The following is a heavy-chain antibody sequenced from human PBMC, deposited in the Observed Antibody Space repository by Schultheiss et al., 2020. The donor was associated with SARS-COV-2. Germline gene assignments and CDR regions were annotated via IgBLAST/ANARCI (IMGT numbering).Heavy chain of an antibody. CDR1: GGSFSGYY. CDR3: ARQRLVARRTYYYYMDV. V-gene: IGHV4-34*01. J-gene: IGHJ6*03. Sequence: SETLSLTCAVYGGSFSGYYWSWIRQPPGKGLEWIGSIYYSGSTYYNPSLKSRVTISVDTSKNQFSLKLSSVTAADTAVYYCARQRLVARRTYYYYMDVWGKGTTVTVSS. D-gene: IGHD2-15*01. CDR2: IYYSGST.